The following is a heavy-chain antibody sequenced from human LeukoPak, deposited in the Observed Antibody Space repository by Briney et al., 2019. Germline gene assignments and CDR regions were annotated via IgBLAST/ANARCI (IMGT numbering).Heavy chain of an antibody. V-gene: IGHV1-18*01. CDR1: GYTFTSYG. J-gene: IGHJ4*02. CDR3: ARVGSSGWHEDYYFDY. CDR2: ISAYNGNT. D-gene: IGHD6-19*01. Sequence: GASVKVSCKASGYTFTSYGISWVRQAPGQGLEWMGWISAYNGNTNYAQKLQGRVTMTTDTSTSTAYMELRSLRSDDTAVYYCARVGSSGWHEDYYFDYWGQGTLVTASS.